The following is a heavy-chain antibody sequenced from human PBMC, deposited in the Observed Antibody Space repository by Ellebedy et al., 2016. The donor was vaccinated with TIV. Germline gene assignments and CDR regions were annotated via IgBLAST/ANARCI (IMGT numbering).Heavy chain of an antibody. D-gene: IGHD5-24*01. CDR3: ARIQVEMDWGFDY. CDR1: GFSISSREVG. J-gene: IGHJ4*02. Sequence: SGPTLVKPTQTLTLTCTCSGFSISSREVGVGWIRQPPGKALEWLARIDWDDDKYYSTSLKTRLTISKDTSKNQVVLTMTNMDPVDTATYYCARIQVEMDWGFDYWGQGTLVTVSS. CDR2: IDWDDDK. V-gene: IGHV2-70*11.